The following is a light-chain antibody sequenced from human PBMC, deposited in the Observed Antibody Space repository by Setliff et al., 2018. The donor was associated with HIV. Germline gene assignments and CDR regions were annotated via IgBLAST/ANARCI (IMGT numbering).Light chain of an antibody. V-gene: IGLV2-14*03. J-gene: IGLJ1*01. CDR2: DVK. CDR3: SSYSKISTPPVV. Sequence: QSALTQPASVSESPGQSITISCTGTSSDVGTFDYVAWYQQFPDKAPKLIIFDVKSRPSDVPNRFSGSKSGNTASLTISVLQAEDEADYFCSSYSKISTPPVVFGAGTKVTVL. CDR1: SSDVGTFDY.